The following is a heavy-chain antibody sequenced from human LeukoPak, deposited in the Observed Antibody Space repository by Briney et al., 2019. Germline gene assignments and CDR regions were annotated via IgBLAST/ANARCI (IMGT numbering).Heavy chain of an antibody. CDR3: ARDLLTAGGWFDP. CDR1: GYTFTSYY. V-gene: IGHV1-46*01. D-gene: IGHD3-16*01. Sequence: GASVKVSCKASGYTFTSYYLHWVRQAPGQGLEWMGIINPSGGSTSYAQKFQGRVTMTRDTSTSTVYMELSSLRSEDTAVYYCARDLLTAGGWFDPWGQGTLVTVSS. CDR2: INPSGGST. J-gene: IGHJ5*02.